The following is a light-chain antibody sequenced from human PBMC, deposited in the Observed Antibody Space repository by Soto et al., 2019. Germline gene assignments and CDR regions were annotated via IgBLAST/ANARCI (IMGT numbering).Light chain of an antibody. CDR3: QQYYSYPRT. CDR2: AAS. Sequence: IPMTQSPSSLSASTGDRVTITCRASQGISSYLAWYQQKPGKAPKLLIYAASTLQSGVPSRFSGSGSGTDFTLTISCLQSEDFATYYCQQYYSYPRTFGQGTKVDIK. CDR1: QGISSY. V-gene: IGKV1-8*01. J-gene: IGKJ1*01.